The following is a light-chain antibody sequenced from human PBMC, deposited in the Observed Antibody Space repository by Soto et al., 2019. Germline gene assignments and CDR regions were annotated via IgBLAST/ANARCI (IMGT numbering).Light chain of an antibody. Sequence: EIVLTQSPATLSLSPGQRATLSCRASQSVSTYLAWYQQKPGQAPRLLIYDASNRATGVPARFSGWGSGTDFTLTISSLESEDFAMYYCQQYFTSPLTFGGGTKVEIK. J-gene: IGKJ4*01. CDR2: DAS. V-gene: IGKV3-11*01. CDR3: QQYFTSPLT. CDR1: QSVSTY.